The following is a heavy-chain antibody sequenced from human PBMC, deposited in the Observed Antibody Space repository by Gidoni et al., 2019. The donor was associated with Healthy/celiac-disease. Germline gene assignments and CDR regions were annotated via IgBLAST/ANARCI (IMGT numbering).Heavy chain of an antibody. CDR3: ARADSGGSCLDY. CDR2: IIPIFGTA. V-gene: IGHV1-69*01. J-gene: IGHJ4*02. CDR1: VGSFSSYA. Sequence: QVQLVQSGAEVQKPGSSVKVSCTASVGSFSSYAISWVRQAPGQGLEWMGGIIPIFGTASYSQKFQGRVTITADESTSTAYMELSSLRSEDTAVYYCARADSGGSCLDYWGQGTLVTVSS. D-gene: IGHD2-15*01.